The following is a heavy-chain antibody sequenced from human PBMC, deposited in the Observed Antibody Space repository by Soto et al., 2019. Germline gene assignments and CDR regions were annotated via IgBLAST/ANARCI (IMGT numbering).Heavy chain of an antibody. CDR2: IYYSGST. D-gene: IGHD6-13*01. Sequence: SETLSLTCTVSGGSISSYYWSWIQQPPGKGLEWIGYIYYSGSTNYNPSLKSRVTISVDTSKNQFSLKLSSVTAVDTAVYYCARVSWYSSSTNWFDPWGQGTLVTVSS. V-gene: IGHV4-59*01. J-gene: IGHJ5*02. CDR1: GGSISSYY. CDR3: ARVSWYSSSTNWFDP.